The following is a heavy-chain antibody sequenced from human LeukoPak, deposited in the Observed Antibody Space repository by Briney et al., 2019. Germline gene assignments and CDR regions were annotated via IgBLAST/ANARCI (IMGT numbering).Heavy chain of an antibody. D-gene: IGHD2-15*01. Sequence: SETLSLTCTVSGGSISSYYWSWIRQPPGKGLEWIGNIYYSGSTNYNPSLKSRVAISVDTSKNQFSLRLSSVTAADTALYYCARHYCSGASCYYFDYWGQGTLVTVSS. V-gene: IGHV4-59*08. CDR3: ARHYCSGASCYYFDY. CDR2: IYYSGST. J-gene: IGHJ4*02. CDR1: GGSISSYY.